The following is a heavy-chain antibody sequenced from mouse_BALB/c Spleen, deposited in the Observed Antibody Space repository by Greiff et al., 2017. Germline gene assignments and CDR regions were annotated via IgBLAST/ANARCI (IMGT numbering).Heavy chain of an antibody. D-gene: IGHD1-1*01. CDR2: ILPGSGST. CDR1: GYTFSSYW. V-gene: IGHV1-9*01. Sequence: QVQLQQSGAELMKPGASVKISCKATGYTFSSYWIEWVKQRPGHGLEWIGEILPGSGSTNYNEKFKSKATLTVDKSSSTAYMQLSSLTSEDSAVYYCTRSYYYGSNPYAMDYWGQGTSVTVSS. CDR3: TRSYYYGSNPYAMDY. J-gene: IGHJ4*01.